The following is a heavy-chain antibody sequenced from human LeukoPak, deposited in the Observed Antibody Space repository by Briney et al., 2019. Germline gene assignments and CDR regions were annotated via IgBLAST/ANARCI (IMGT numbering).Heavy chain of an antibody. CDR1: GFTFSVYA. CDR2: ISGSGGST. CDR3: AKSMGFYDNTGRRE. D-gene: IGHD3-22*01. J-gene: IGHJ4*02. Sequence: GGSLRLSCAASGFTFSVYAIGWVREAPGKGLEWVSAISGSGGSTHYADSVRGRFTISRDNSKNTLYLQMNSLRAEDTAIYFCAKSMGFYDNTGRREWGQGTLVTVSS. V-gene: IGHV3-23*01.